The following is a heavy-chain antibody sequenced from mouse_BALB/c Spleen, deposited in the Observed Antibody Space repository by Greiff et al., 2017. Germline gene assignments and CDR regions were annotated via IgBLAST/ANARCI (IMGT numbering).Heavy chain of an antibody. V-gene: IGHV1-14*01. CDR3: ARNPLYGSNAMGF. D-gene: IGHD1-1*01. J-gene: IGHJ4*01. CDR1: GYTFTSYV. CDR2: INPYNDGT. Sequence: VQLKQSGPELVKPGASVKMSCKASGYTFTSYVMHWVKQKPGQGLEWIGYINPYNDGTKYNEKFKGKATLTSDKSSSTAYMELSSLTSEDSAVYYCARNPLYGSNAMGFWGQGTSVTVSS.